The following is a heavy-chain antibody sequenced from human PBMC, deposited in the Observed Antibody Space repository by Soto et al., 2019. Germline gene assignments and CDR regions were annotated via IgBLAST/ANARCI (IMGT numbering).Heavy chain of an antibody. CDR2: IYYSGST. D-gene: IGHD2-15*01. J-gene: IGHJ6*02. V-gene: IGHV4-31*03. CDR3: ARRRGGYYGMDV. CDR1: GGSIRSGGYY. Sequence: QVQLQESGPGLVKPSQTLSLTCSISGGSIRSGGYYWSWIRQHPGKGLECIGYIYYSGSTYYNPSLKSRVPISVDTSKNQFSLKLSSVTAADTAVYYCARRRGGYYGMDVWGQGTTVTVSS.